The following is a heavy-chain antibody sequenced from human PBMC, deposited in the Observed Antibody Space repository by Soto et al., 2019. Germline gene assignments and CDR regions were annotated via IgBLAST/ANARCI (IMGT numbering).Heavy chain of an antibody. D-gene: IGHD5-12*01. CDR1: GFTFDDYA. V-gene: IGHV3-9*01. Sequence: PGGSLRLSCAASGFTFDDYAMHWVRQAPGKGLEWVSGISWNSGSIGYADSVKGRFTISRDNAKNSLYLQMNSLRAEDTALYYCAKGGYSGYDPFDYWGQGTLVTVSS. CDR3: AKGGYSGYDPFDY. J-gene: IGHJ4*02. CDR2: ISWNSGSI.